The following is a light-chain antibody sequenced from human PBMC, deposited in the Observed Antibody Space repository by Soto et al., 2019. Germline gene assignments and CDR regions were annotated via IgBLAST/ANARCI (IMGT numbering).Light chain of an antibody. CDR3: SSYTSSRTLYV. V-gene: IGLV2-14*01. CDR1: SSDVASYNY. Sequence: QSVLTQPASVSGSPGQSITISCTATSSDVASYNYVSWYQQHPGKAPKLMIFEVFNRPSGISNRFSGSKSGNTASLTISGLQAGDEAAYFCSSYTSSRTLYVFGTGTKVTVL. CDR2: EVF. J-gene: IGLJ1*01.